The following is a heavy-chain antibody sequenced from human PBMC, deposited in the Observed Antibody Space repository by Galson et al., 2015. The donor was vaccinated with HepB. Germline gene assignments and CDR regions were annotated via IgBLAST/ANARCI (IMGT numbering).Heavy chain of an antibody. CDR1: GYTFTSYG. Sequence: SVKVSCKASGYTFTSYGISWVRQAPGQGLEWMGWISAYNGNTNYAQKLQGRVTMTTDTSTSIAYMELRSLRSDDTAVYYCASSPGYYYDSSGYYEIPYYYYGMDVWGQGTTVTVSS. D-gene: IGHD3-22*01. V-gene: IGHV1-18*04. J-gene: IGHJ6*02. CDR2: ISAYNGNT. CDR3: ASSPGYYYDSSGYYEIPYYYYGMDV.